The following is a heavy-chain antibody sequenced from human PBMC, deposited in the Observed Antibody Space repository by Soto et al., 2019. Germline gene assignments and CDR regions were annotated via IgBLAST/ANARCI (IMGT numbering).Heavy chain of an antibody. CDR3: ARAHGGAAGYYYYGMDV. CDR2: INHSGST. CDR1: GGSFSGYY. D-gene: IGHD6-13*01. Sequence: SETLSLTCAVYGGSFSGYYWSWIRQPPGKGLEWIGEINHSGSTNYNPSLKSRVTISVDTSKNQFSLKLSSVTAADTAVYYCARAHGGAAGYYYYGMDVWGQGTTVTVSS. V-gene: IGHV4-34*01. J-gene: IGHJ6*02.